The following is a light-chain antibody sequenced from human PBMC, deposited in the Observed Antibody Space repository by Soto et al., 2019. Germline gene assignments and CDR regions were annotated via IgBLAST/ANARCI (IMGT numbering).Light chain of an antibody. CDR3: CSYAGSSKV. CDR1: SSVVGSYNL. J-gene: IGLJ3*02. V-gene: IGLV2-23*02. Sequence: QSALTQPASVSGSPGQSITISCTGTSSVVGSYNLVSWYQHHPGKAPKLMIYEVSKRPSGVSNRFSGSKSDNTASLTISGLQAEDEADYYCCSYAGSSKVFGGGTKLTVL. CDR2: EVS.